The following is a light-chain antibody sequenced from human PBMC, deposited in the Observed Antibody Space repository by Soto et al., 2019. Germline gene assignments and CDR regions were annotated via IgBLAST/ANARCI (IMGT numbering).Light chain of an antibody. CDR1: QDISTY. J-gene: IGKJ4*01. V-gene: IGKV1-33*01. Sequence: IQMTQSPSSLSASVGDRVTITCQASQDISTYLNWYQQKPGKAPKLLIYGASSLETGVPSRFSGRGSGTDFAFTISSLQPGDIATYYCQQYDNVPLTFGGGTKVEIK. CDR2: GAS. CDR3: QQYDNVPLT.